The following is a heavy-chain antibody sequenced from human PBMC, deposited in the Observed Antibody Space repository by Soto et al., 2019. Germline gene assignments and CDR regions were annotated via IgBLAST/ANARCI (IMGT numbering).Heavy chain of an antibody. Sequence: QVQLVQSGAEVKKPGASVKVSCKASGYTFTSYGISWVRQAPGQGLEWMGWSSAYNGNTNYAQKLQGRVTMTTDTSTSPAHMELRGLRSDDTAVYYCARELIYWAGSDYWGQGTLVTVSS. CDR2: SSAYNGNT. CDR1: GYTFTSYG. CDR3: ARELIYWAGSDY. J-gene: IGHJ4*02. D-gene: IGHD2-15*01. V-gene: IGHV1-18*01.